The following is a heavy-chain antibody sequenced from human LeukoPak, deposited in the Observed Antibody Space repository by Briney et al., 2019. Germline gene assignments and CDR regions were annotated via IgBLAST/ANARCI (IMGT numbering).Heavy chain of an antibody. CDR2: IRYDGSNK. V-gene: IGHV3-30*02. CDR3: ECIAAAGQKNY. D-gene: IGHD6-13*01. J-gene: IGHJ4*02. Sequence: GGSLRLSCAASGFTFTIAWMSWVRQAPGKGLEWVAFIRYDGSNKYYADSVKGRFTISRDNSKNTLYLQMNSLRAEDTAVYYCECIAAAGQKNYWGQGTLVTVSS. CDR1: GFTFTIAW.